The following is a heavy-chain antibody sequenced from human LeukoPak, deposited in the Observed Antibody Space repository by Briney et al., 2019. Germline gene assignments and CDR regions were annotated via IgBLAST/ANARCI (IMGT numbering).Heavy chain of an antibody. D-gene: IGHD3-22*01. CDR2: IKTDGSDT. V-gene: IGHV3-74*01. J-gene: IGHJ3*02. CDR3: ARGLPLSGFALTDAFDI. CDR1: GFTFSTYW. Sequence: GGSLRLSCAASGFTFSTYWMHWVRQAPGKGLVWVSRIKTDGSDTSYADSVKGRFTISRDNAKNTLYLHMNSLRVEDTAVYFCARGLPLSGFALTDAFDIWGQGTMVTVSS.